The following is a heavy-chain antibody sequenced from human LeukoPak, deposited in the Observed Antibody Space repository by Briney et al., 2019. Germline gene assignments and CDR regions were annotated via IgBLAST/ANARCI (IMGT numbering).Heavy chain of an antibody. CDR3: AKDRYYDSSGYSYMDV. J-gene: IGHJ6*03. Sequence: SQTLSLTCTVSGGSISSGSYYWSWIRQPAGKGLEWIGYIYYSGSTNYNPSLKSQVTISVDTSKNQFSLKLSSVTAADTAVYYCAKDRYYDSSGYSYMDVWGKGTTVTISS. D-gene: IGHD3-22*01. CDR1: GGSISSGSYY. V-gene: IGHV4-61*10. CDR2: IYYSGST.